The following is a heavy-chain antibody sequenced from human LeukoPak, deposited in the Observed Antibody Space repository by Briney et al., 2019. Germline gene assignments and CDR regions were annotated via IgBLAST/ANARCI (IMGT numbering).Heavy chain of an antibody. CDR3: ARAPSEIGGYYPEYFRH. CDR2: IKGDGST. V-gene: IGHV3-74*01. J-gene: IGHJ1*01. CDR1: GFTFSPYW. D-gene: IGHD3-22*01. Sequence: GGSLRLSCAASGFTFSPYWMHWVRQAPGKGLVWVSRIKGDGSTNYADSVKGRFTISRDNAKNTVSLQMNSLRAEDTGVYFCARAPSEIGGYYPEYFRHWGQGTLVTVSS.